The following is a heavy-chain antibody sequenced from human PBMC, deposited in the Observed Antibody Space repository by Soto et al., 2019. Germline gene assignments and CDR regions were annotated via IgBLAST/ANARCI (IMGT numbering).Heavy chain of an antibody. CDR3: ARRKTSPRAARQNYFDY. D-gene: IGHD6-6*01. CDR2: INHSGST. CDR1: GGSFSDYY. J-gene: IGHJ4*02. Sequence: SETLSLTCAVYGGSFSDYYWTWIRQPPGKGLEWIGEINHSGSTNYNPSLKSRITMSIDTSKNQFSLKLSSVTVADKAFYYCARRKTSPRAARQNYFDYWGQGTLVTVSS. V-gene: IGHV4-34*01.